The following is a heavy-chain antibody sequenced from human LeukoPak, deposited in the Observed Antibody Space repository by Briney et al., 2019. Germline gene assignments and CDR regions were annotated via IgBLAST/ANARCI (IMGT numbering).Heavy chain of an antibody. J-gene: IGHJ6*02. CDR3: ARGSVEGYYYYGMDV. CDR1: GASISSYY. Sequence: SETLSLTCTVSGASISSYYWSWIRQPPGKGLEWIGYIYYSGSTNYNPSLKSRVTISVDTSKNQFSLKLSSVTAADTAVYYCARGSVEGYYYYGMDVWGQGTTVTVSS. D-gene: IGHD1-1*01. CDR2: IYYSGST. V-gene: IGHV4-59*01.